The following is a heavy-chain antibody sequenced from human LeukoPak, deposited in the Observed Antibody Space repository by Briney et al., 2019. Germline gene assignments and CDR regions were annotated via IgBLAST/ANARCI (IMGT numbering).Heavy chain of an antibody. CDR1: GGSISSSSYY. Sequence: SETLSLTCTVSGGSISSSSYYWGWIRQPPGKGLEWIGSIYYSGSTYYNPSLKSRVTISVDTSKNQFSLKLNSVTAADTAIYYCARGNMWDYRRYYYYMDVWGKGTTVTVSS. V-gene: IGHV4-39*01. J-gene: IGHJ6*03. CDR2: IYYSGST. D-gene: IGHD4-11*01. CDR3: ARGNMWDYRRYYYYMDV.